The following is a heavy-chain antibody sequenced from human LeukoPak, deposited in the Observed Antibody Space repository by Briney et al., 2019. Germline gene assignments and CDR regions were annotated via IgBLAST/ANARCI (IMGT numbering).Heavy chain of an antibody. V-gene: IGHV3-21*01. J-gene: IGHJ4*02. CDR3: ARGEYGSGSYHIDY. Sequence: WGSLRLSCAASGFTFSSYSMNWVSQAPGKGLEWVSFISSSSSYIYYADSVKGRFTISRDNAKNSLYLQMNSLRAEDTAVYYCARGEYGSGSYHIDYWGQGTLVTVSS. CDR2: ISSSSSYI. D-gene: IGHD3-10*01. CDR1: GFTFSSYS.